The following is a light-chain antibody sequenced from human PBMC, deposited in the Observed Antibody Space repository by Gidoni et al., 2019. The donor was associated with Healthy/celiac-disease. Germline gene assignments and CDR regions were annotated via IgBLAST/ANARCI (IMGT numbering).Light chain of an antibody. J-gene: IGLJ2*01. V-gene: IGLV2-14*01. CDR2: EFS. CDR1: SRDVGGYNY. CDR3: SSYTSSSTPV. Sequence: QSALTQPASVSGSPGQSITISCTGTSRDVGGYNYVSWYQQHPGKAPKLMIYEFSNRPSGVSTRFSGSKSGNTASLTISGLQAEDEADYYCSSYTSSSTPVFGGGTKLTVL.